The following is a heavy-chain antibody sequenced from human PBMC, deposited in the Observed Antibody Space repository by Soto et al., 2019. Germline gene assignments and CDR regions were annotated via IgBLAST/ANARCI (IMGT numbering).Heavy chain of an antibody. CDR1: GFSFSNHG. V-gene: IGHV3-30*18. CDR3: AKDLKVSGGFHGSLNYHYGMDV. CDR2: ISYDGNVK. D-gene: IGHD3-10*01. J-gene: IGHJ6*02. Sequence: GGSLRLSCAASGFSFSNHGMQWVRQAPGKGLEWVAVISYDGNVKYYTDSVKGRFTISRDNSQSTLFLQMDSLRPEDAAVYYCAKDLKVSGGFHGSLNYHYGMDVWGQGTTVTVSS.